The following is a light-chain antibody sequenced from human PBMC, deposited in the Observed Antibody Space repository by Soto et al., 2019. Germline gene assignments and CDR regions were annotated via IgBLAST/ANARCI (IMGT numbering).Light chain of an antibody. CDR1: QPTINNQ. CDR3: QQYGSSGGIT. Sequence: LTLSLCALSFSPPDRPTLNCRAIQPTINNQLAWYQQTPRRAPRLLIYAAASRATGIPDRFSGSGSGTDFTLTITRLEAEDAAMYYCQQYGSSGGITFGHGTRLEIK. J-gene: IGKJ5*01. CDR2: AAA. V-gene: IGKV3-20*01.